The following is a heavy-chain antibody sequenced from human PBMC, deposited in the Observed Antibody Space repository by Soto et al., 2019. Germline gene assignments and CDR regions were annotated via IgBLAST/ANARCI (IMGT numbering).Heavy chain of an antibody. Sequence: GASVKVSCKASGGTFRNYAITWVRQAPGQGLEWMGGIIPLFATSNYAQKFLGRLTFTADESAGTAYMELSSLRSEETAVYYCAAVIPHTPHSIPHYFGHWGQGTMVTVYS. V-gene: IGHV1-69*13. CDR1: GGTFRNYA. CDR3: AAVIPHTPHSIPHYFGH. CDR2: IIPLFATS. D-gene: IGHD3-3*02. J-gene: IGHJ4*02.